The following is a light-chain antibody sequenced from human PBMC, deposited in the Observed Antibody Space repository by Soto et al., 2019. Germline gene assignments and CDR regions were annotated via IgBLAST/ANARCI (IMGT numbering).Light chain of an antibody. CDR1: QNINNW. Sequence: DIQMTQSPSTLSASIGDRVTITCRASQNINNWIAWYQQKPGKAPKFLIYDASTLESGVPSRFSGSGFGTEFTLTISSLQPDDFATYYCQQYNSYSRRTFGQGTKVDIK. J-gene: IGKJ1*01. V-gene: IGKV1-5*01. CDR2: DAS. CDR3: QQYNSYSRRT.